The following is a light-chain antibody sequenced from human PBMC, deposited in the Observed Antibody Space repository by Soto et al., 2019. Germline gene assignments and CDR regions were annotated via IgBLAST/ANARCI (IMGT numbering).Light chain of an antibody. CDR1: QSVSSSY. CDR3: QQYGRSPFT. CDR2: GAS. V-gene: IGKV3-20*01. Sequence: EIVLTQSPGTLSLSPGERATLSCRASQSVSSSYLAWYQQKPVQAPRLLIYGASSRATGIPGRFSGSGSGTDFTLTISRLEPEDLSVYYCQQYGRSPFTFGPGTKVDIK. J-gene: IGKJ3*01.